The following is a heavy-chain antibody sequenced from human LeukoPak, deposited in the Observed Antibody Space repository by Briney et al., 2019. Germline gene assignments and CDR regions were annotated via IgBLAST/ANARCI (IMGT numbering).Heavy chain of an antibody. CDR1: XSYS. Sequence: XSYSXNWVRQAPXKXXEWVSYISSSSSTXYYADSVKGRFTISRXNSXXTLYLQMNSLRAEDTAVYYXXXXXXXRXADYXGXGXXVTVSS. CDR3: XXXXXXRXADY. J-gene: IGHJ4*02. V-gene: IGHV3-48*01. CDR2: ISSSSSTX.